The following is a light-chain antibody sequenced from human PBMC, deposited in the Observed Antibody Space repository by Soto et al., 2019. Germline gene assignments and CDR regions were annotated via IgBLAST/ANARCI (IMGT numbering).Light chain of an antibody. J-gene: IGLJ1*01. Sequence: QSVLTHPPSVSAAPGQKGTISCSGSSSNIGNNYVSWYQQLPGTAPKLLIYDNNKRPSGIPDRFSGSKSGTSATLGITGLQTGDEADYYCGTWDSSMSAGVFGTGNKVTVL. CDR1: SSNIGNNY. V-gene: IGLV1-51*01. CDR2: DNN. CDR3: GTWDSSMSAGV.